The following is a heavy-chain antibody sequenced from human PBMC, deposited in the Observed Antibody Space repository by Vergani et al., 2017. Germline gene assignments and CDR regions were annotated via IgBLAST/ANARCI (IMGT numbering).Heavy chain of an antibody. CDR3: ARGGPFRNYYFDY. CDR2: IIPIFGTA. Sequence: QVQLVQSGAEVKKPGASVKVSCKAFGYTFTGYYMHWVRQAPGQGLEWMGGIIPIFGTANYAQKLQGRVTTTADESTWTAYMGLGSLGSEDTAVDYCARGGPFRNYYFDYWGQGTLVTVSS. V-gene: IGHV1-69*13. CDR1: GYTFTGYY. J-gene: IGHJ4*02.